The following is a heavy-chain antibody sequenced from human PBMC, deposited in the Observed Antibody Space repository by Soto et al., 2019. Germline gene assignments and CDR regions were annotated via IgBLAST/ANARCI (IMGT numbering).Heavy chain of an antibody. CDR3: ARVPYSYGLLFYLDF. Sequence: SETLSLTCTVSGGSVSSGSYYWSWIRQPPGKGLEWIGYIYYSGSTNYNPSLKSRVTISVDTSKNQFSLKLSSVTAADTALYYCARVPYSYGLLFYLDFWGQGTPVTVSS. CDR2: IYYSGST. D-gene: IGHD5-18*01. J-gene: IGHJ4*02. V-gene: IGHV4-61*01. CDR1: GGSVSSGSYY.